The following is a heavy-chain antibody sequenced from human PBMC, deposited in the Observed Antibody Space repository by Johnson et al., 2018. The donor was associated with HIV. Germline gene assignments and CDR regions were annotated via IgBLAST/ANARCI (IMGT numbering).Heavy chain of an antibody. J-gene: IGHJ3*02. V-gene: IGHV3-9*01. CDR2: ISWKSGSI. D-gene: IGHD3-16*01. CDR3: AKDRGTDDAFEI. Sequence: VQLVESGGGLVQPGRSLRLSCAASGFTFDDYAMHWVRQAPGKGLEWVSGISWKSGSIGYADSVKGRFTISRDNAKNSLYLQMNSLRAEDTALYYCAKDRGTDDAFEIWGQGTMVTVSS. CDR1: GFTFDDYA.